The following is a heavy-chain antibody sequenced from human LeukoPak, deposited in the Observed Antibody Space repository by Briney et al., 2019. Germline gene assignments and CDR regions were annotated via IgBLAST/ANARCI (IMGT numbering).Heavy chain of an antibody. V-gene: IGHV3-33*06. CDR1: GFIFSNDA. J-gene: IGHJ4*02. CDR2: IWFDGSNK. D-gene: IGHD5-24*01. Sequence: GRSLRLSCAASGFIFSNDAMHWVRQAPGKGLEWVAFIWFDGSNKHYADSVKGRFTISRDNSEDTLYLQMNSLRAEDTAVYYCAKVFRDGYNYPFDYWGQGTLVTVSS. CDR3: AKVFRDGYNYPFDY.